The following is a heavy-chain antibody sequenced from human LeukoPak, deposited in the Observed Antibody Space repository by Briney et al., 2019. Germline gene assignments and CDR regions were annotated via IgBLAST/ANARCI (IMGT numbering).Heavy chain of an antibody. J-gene: IGHJ4*02. CDR3: VREGYYDSGGPFSGYFDY. V-gene: IGHV3-30*04. CDR2: ISNDGITR. Sequence: PGRSLRLSCAASGFTFNQYVIHWARQAPGKGLEGVAVISNDGITRFYATSVKGRCTVSRDDSKNTVYLQLSSLRVEDTAVYYCVREGYYDSGGPFSGYFDYWGRGDLVTVSS. D-gene: IGHD3-22*01. CDR1: GFTFNQYV.